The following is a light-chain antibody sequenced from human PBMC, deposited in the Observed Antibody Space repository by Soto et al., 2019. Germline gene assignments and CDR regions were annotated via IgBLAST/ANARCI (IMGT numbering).Light chain of an antibody. J-gene: IGLJ1*01. CDR2: EDN. CDR3: CSYATGSTYI. V-gene: IGLV2-23*01. Sequence: QSVLAQPGSVFGSPGQSITISCTGTSSDVGTYNLVSRYQQHPGEAPKLIIYEDNKRPSGVSNRFSGSRSGYTAYLTISGLPAEDEADYLCCSYATGSTYIFVNGTKVTVL. CDR1: SSDVGTYNL.